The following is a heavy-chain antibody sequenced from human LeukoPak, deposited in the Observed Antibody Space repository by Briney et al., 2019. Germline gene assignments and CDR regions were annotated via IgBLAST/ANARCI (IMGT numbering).Heavy chain of an antibody. V-gene: IGHV4-59*01. D-gene: IGHD3-22*01. CDR2: IYYSGST. Sequence: SETLSLTCTVSGGSISSYYWSWIRQPPGKGLEWIGYIYYSGSTNYNPSLKSRVTISVDTSKNQFSLKLSSVTAEDTAVYYCAMSISMIDFDYWGQGTLVTVSS. CDR1: GGSISSYY. J-gene: IGHJ4*02. CDR3: AMSISMIDFDY.